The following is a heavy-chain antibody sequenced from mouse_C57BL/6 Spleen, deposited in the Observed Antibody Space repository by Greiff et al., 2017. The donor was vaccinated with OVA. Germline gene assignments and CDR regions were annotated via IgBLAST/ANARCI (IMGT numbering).Heavy chain of an antibody. D-gene: IGHD1-3*01. J-gene: IGHJ4*01. CDR2: IYPGDGDT. CDR3: AREMAPSGYYAMDY. V-gene: IGHV1-82*01. Sequence: QVQLQHSGPELVKPGASVKISCKASGYAFSSSWMNWVKQRPGKGLEWIGRIYPGDGDTNYNGKFKGKATLTADKSSSTAYMQLSSLTSEDSAVYFCAREMAPSGYYAMDYWGQGTSVTVSS. CDR1: GYAFSSSW.